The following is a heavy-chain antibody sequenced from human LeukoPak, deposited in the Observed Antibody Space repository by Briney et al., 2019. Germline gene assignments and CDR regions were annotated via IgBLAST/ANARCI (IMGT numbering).Heavy chain of an antibody. CDR1: GYTFTSYG. CDR3: ARDTVWGSYRYPDAFDI. CDR2: ISAYNGNT. V-gene: IGHV1-18*01. D-gene: IGHD3-16*02. J-gene: IGHJ3*02. Sequence: ASVKVSCKASGYTFTSYGISWVRQAPGQGLEWMGWISAYNGNTNYAQKLQGRVTMTTDTSTSTAYMELRSLRSDDTAVYYCARDTVWGSYRYPDAFDIWGQGTMVTVSS.